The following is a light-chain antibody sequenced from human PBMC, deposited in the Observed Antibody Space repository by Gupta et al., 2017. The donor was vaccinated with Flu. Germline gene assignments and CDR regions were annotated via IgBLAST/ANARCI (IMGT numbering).Light chain of an antibody. J-gene: IGKJ2*01. CDR1: QSVSSSY. Sequence: EIVLTQSPGTLSLSPGERATLSCWASQSVSSSYLAWYQQEPGQAPRLLIYSASSRATGIPDRFSGSGSGTDFTLTISRLEPEDFAVYYCQQFGSSRYTFGDGTKMEIK. CDR3: QQFGSSRYT. V-gene: IGKV3-20*01. CDR2: SAS.